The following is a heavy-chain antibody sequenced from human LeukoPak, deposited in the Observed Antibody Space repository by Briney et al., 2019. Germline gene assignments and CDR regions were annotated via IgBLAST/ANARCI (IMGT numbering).Heavy chain of an antibody. J-gene: IGHJ4*02. CDR1: GFTFSSYA. V-gene: IGHV3-23*01. D-gene: IGHD2-2*01. CDR2: ISRSGGST. CDR3: ATDGVVPAAPFDF. Sequence: GGSLRLSCAASGFTFSSYAMSWVRQAPGKGLEWVSAISRSGGSTYYADSVKGRFTISRDNSKNTLYLQMNSLRAEDTAVYSCATDGVVPAAPFDFWGQGTLVTVSS.